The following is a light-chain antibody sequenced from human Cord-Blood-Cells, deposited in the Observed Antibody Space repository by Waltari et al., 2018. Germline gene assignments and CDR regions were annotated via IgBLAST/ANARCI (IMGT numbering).Light chain of an antibody. Sequence: EIVLTQSPATLSLSPGERPTISCRASQSVSSYLAWYQQNPGQAPRHLIYDASNSATGIPARFSGSGSWTDFTLTISSLEPEDFAVYYCQQRSNWGIFTFGPGTKVDIK. V-gene: IGKV3-11*01. CDR1: QSVSSY. CDR3: QQRSNWGIFT. CDR2: DAS. J-gene: IGKJ3*01.